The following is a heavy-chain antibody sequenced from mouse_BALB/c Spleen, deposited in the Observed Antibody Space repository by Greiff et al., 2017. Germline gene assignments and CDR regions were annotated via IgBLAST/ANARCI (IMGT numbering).Heavy chain of an antibody. D-gene: IGHD2-4*01. CDR3: AGAYDYDRFAY. CDR1: GYTFTDYN. J-gene: IGHJ3*01. V-gene: IGHV1S29*02. CDR2: IYPYNGGT. Sequence: VQLKQSGPELVKPGASVKISCKASGYTFTDYNMHWVKQSHGKSLEWIGYIYPYNGGTGYNQKFKSKATLTVDNSSSTAYMELRSLTSEDSAVYYCAGAYDYDRFAYWGQGTLVTVSA.